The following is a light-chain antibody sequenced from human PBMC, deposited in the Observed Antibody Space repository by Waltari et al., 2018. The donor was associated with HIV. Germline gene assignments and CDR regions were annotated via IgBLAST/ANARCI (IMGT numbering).Light chain of an antibody. CDR1: WPDIGHNV. CDR2: RDD. Sequence: QSVLTQPPSASATPGQRVAISCSGTWPDIGHNVVYWYQLLPGTTPNLLISRDDQRPSGVPDRFSGSKSDSSASLAVTDLRSEDEGEYFCSTWDNSLGTYIFGGGTKLTVL. CDR3: STWDNSLGTYI. V-gene: IGLV1-47*01. J-gene: IGLJ2*01.